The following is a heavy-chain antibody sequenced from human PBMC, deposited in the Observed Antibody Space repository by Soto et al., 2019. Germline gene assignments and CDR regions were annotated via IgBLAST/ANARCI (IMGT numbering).Heavy chain of an antibody. J-gene: IGHJ6*02. CDR3: ARGLRHYYYYGMDV. V-gene: IGHV1-8*01. CDR2: MNPNNGNT. CDR1: GYTFTSYD. Sequence: ASVKVSCKASGYTFTSYDINWVRQATGQGLEWMGWMNPNNGNTGYAQKFQGRVTMTRNTSISTAYMELSSLRSEDTAVYYCARGLRHYYYYGMDVWGQGTTVTVSS.